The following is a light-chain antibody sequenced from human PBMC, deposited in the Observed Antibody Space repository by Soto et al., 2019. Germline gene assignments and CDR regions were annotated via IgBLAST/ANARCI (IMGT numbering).Light chain of an antibody. V-gene: IGKV2-28*01. CDR3: MHALHTPRT. J-gene: IGKJ1*01. Sequence: DIVMTQSPLSLSFTPGEPASISCRSSQSLLHSNGNHYLEWYFQKPGQSPQLLIYLASIRASGVPDMFSGSGSGTDLTLKISRVEAEDVGIYYCMHALHTPRTFGQGTKVEIK. CDR1: QSLLHSNGNHY. CDR2: LAS.